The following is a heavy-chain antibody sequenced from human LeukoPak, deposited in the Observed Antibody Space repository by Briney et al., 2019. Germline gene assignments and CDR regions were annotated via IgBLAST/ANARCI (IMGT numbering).Heavy chain of an antibody. CDR2: ISGSDPGT. CDR1: GFSFSTYA. J-gene: IGHJ4*02. CDR3: AKGSRGSCRGAYCYSFDN. D-gene: IGHD2-21*02. V-gene: IGHV3-23*01. Sequence: PGGSLRLSCAASGFSFSTYAMSWVRQIPGKGLEWVSAISGSDPGTYYADSVKGLFTISRVNSRNTLYLQMNRLRVEDTAVYYCAKGSRGSCRGAYCYSFDNWGQGAVVTVSS.